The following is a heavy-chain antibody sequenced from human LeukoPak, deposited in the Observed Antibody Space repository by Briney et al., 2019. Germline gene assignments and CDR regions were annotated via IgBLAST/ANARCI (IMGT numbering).Heavy chain of an antibody. D-gene: IGHD3-10*01. CDR2: IRANNGDT. V-gene: IGHV1-18*04. J-gene: IGHJ3*01. CDR3: ARKPMAHAFDF. CDR1: GFTFTNYG. Sequence: ASVTVSCKASGFTFTNYGFSWVRQAPGQGLEWMGWIRANNGDTHYAQKFQGRVTMTTDTSTTTVYMELRSLTSDDSAVYYCARKPMAHAFDFWGQGTMVTVSS.